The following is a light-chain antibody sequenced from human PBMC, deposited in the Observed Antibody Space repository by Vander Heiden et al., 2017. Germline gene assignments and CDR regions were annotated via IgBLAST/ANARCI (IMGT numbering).Light chain of an antibody. CDR2: AAS. V-gene: IGKV3-15*01. CDR3: QQYNDWPPRYT. J-gene: IGKJ2*01. Sequence: EIVMTQSPTTLSVSPGERATLPCRASQSVKNNLAWFQQKPGQAPRLLIYAASTRATGIADRFSGSGSGTDFTLTISSLLSEDFAVYYCQQYNDWPPRYTFGQGTKLEIK. CDR1: QSVKNN.